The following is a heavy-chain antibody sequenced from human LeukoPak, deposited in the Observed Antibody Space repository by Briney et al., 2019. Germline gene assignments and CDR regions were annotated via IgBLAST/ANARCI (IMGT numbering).Heavy chain of an antibody. J-gene: IGHJ5*02. CDR1: GFTLSTSG. V-gene: IGHV3-30*02. CDR2: IRYDGSNA. CDR3: ARELAGWFDP. Sequence: GGSLRLSCAASGFTLSTSGMHWVRQSPGKGLEWVAFIRYDGSNAYYADSVKGRFTISRANSKNTLYLQMNSLRAEDTAVYYCARELAGWFDPWGQGTLVTVSS. D-gene: IGHD2-15*01.